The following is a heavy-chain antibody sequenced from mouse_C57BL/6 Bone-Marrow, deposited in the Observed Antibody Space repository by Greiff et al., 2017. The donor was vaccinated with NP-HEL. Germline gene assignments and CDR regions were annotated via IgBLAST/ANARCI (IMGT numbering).Heavy chain of an antibody. D-gene: IGHD2-3*01. CDR1: GYTFTSYW. V-gene: IGHV1-50*01. CDR3: EFYDGYSYFDY. Sequence: QVQLQQPGAELVKPGASVKLSCKASGYTFTSYWMQWVKQRPGQGLEWIGEIDPSDSYTNYNQKFKGKATLTVDTSSSTAYMQLSSLTSEDSAVYYCEFYDGYSYFDYWGQGTTLTVSS. CDR2: IDPSDSYT. J-gene: IGHJ2*01.